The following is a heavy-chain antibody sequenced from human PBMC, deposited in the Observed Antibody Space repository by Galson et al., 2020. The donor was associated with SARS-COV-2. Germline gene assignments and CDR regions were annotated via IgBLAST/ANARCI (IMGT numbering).Heavy chain of an antibody. V-gene: IGHV4-31*03. CDR2: IFNSGT. CDR1: GGSINSGTFY. Sequence: SETLSLTCTVSGGSINSGTFYWSWIRPRPGKGLEWIGYIFNSGTYYNPSLKSRLTISLDTTKNQFSLNLSSVTAADTAVYYCARDLLGIHYWYFHLWGRGTLVTVSS. J-gene: IGHJ2*01. CDR3: ARDLLGIHYWYFHL. D-gene: IGHD7-27*01.